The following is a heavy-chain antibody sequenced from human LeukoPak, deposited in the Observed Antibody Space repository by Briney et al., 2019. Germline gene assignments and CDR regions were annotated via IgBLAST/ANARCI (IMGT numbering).Heavy chain of an antibody. D-gene: IGHD2-21*02. J-gene: IGHJ3*02. CDR2: MNPNSGNT. CDR3: ARLPRRYCGGDCYQDAFDI. Sequence: ASVKVSCKASGYTFTSYDINWVRQATGQGLEWMGWMNPNSGNTGYAQKFQGRVTMTRNTSISTAYMELSSLRSEGTAVYYCARLPRRYCGGDCYQDAFDIWGQGTMVTVSS. V-gene: IGHV1-8*01. CDR1: GYTFTSYD.